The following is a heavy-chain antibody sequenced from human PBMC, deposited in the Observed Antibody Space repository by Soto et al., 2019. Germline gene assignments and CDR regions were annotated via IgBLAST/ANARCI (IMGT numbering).Heavy chain of an antibody. V-gene: IGHV3-23*01. J-gene: IGHJ4*02. CDR2: ISGTGGTT. CDR1: GFTFSTYA. CDR3: ARYPEYSGYDATYFDC. Sequence: HPGGSLRLSCAASGFTFSTYAMSWVRQAPAKGLEWVSVISGTGGTTYNADSVKGRFTISRDNSKNTLILQMNSLRADDTAVYYCARYPEYSGYDATYFDCWGQGTLVTVSS. D-gene: IGHD5-12*01.